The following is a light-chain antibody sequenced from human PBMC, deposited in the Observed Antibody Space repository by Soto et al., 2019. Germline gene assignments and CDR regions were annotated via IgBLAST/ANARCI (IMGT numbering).Light chain of an antibody. CDR2: GNS. CDR3: QYYDSSLSLYV. V-gene: IGLV1-40*01. J-gene: IGLJ1*01. CDR1: SSNIGAGYD. Sequence: QSVLTQPPSVSGAPGQRVTISCTGSSSNIGAGYDVHWYQQLPGTAPKLLIYGNSNRPSGVPDRFSGSKSGTSASLAITGLQAEDEADYYCQYYDSSLSLYVFGTGTKVTV.